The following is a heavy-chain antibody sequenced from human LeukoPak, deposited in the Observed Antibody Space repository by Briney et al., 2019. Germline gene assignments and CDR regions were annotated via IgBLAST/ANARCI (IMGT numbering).Heavy chain of an antibody. CDR3: ATSSDYGGNPVGDFFDN. CDR1: GGSFSNYY. V-gene: IGHV4-59*08. D-gene: IGHD4-23*01. Sequence: PSETLSLTCTVSGGSFSNYYWSRIRQPPGKGLEWVGYFHYSGSTKYNPSLKSRVTISVDTSKNQFSLKLNSVTAADTAVYYCATSSDYGGNPVGDFFDNWGQGSLVTVSS. J-gene: IGHJ4*02. CDR2: FHYSGST.